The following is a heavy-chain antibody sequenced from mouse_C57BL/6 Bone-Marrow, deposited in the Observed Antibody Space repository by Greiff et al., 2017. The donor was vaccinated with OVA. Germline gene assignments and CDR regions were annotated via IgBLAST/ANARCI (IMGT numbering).Heavy chain of an antibody. CDR2: ISDGGSYT. Sequence: EVQVVESGGGLVKPGGSLKLSCAASGFTFSSYAMSWVRQTPEKRLEWVATISDGGSYTYYPDNVKGRFTISRDNAKNNLYLQMSHLKSEDTAMYYCARDLTGTSWYFDVWGTGTTVTVSS. V-gene: IGHV5-4*01. CDR3: ARDLTGTSWYFDV. CDR1: GFTFSSYA. D-gene: IGHD4-1*01. J-gene: IGHJ1*03.